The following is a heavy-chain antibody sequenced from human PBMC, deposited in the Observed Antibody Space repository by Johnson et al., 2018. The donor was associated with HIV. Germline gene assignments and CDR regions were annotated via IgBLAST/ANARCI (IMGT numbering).Heavy chain of an antibody. V-gene: IGHV3-11*01. CDR2: ISSGGRTI. CDR1: GFKFSDYH. CDR3: AKGSLVGPNDAFDI. D-gene: IGHD3-16*02. Sequence: QVQLVESGGGLVKPGGSLRLSCAASGFKFSDYHMSWIRQAPGKGLEWVSYISSGGRTIYYADSVKGRFTISRDNAKNSLYLQMNSLRTEDTALYYCAKGSLVGPNDAFDIWGQGTMVTVSS. J-gene: IGHJ3*02.